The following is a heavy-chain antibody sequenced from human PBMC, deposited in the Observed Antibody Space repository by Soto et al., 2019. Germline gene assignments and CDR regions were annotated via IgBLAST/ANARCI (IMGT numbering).Heavy chain of an antibody. CDR1: GDSISSYY. CDR2: IYYSGST. D-gene: IGHD3-22*01. V-gene: IGHV4-59*01. Sequence: SETLSLTCAVSGDSISSYYWPWIRQPPGKGLEWIGHIYYSGSTNYNPSLKSRVTMSVDTSKIHFSLKLSSVTAADTAVYFCARYYYDSSGYFYGMDVWGQGTTVTVS. CDR3: ARYYYDSSGYFYGMDV. J-gene: IGHJ6*02.